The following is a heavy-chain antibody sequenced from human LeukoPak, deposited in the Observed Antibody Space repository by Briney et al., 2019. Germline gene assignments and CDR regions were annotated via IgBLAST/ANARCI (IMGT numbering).Heavy chain of an antibody. Sequence: ASVKVSCKASGYTFTSYDINWVRQATGQGLEWMGWMNPNSGNTGYAQKFQGRVTMTRNTSISTAYMALSSLRSEDTAVYYCARGRDGYNSYYYYYMDGWGKGTTVTISS. D-gene: IGHD5-24*01. CDR2: MNPNSGNT. V-gene: IGHV1-8*01. CDR1: GYTFTSYD. J-gene: IGHJ6*03. CDR3: ARGRDGYNSYYYYYMDG.